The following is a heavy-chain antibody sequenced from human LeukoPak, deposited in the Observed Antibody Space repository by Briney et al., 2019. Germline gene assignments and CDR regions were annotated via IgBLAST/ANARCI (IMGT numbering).Heavy chain of an antibody. CDR1: GFPFSSYG. CDR3: AADLWFQPTLDLFDP. CDR2: IRYDGSNK. V-gene: IGHV3-30*02. J-gene: IGHJ5*02. D-gene: IGHD2-21*01. Sequence: GGSLRLSCAASGFPFSSYGMHWVRQAPGKGLEWVAFIRYDGSNKYYADSVKGRFTISRDNSKNTLYLQMNSLRAEDTAVYYCAADLWFQPTLDLFDPWGQGTLVTVSS.